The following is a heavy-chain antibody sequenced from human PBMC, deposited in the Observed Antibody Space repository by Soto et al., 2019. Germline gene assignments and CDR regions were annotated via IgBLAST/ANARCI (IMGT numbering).Heavy chain of an antibody. D-gene: IGHD3-9*01. Sequence: SETLSLTCTVSGGSISSGDYYWSWIRQPPGKGLEWIGYIYYSESTNYNPSLKSRVTISVDTSKNQLSLKLSSVTAADTAVYYCAGDGTYAIYHYYGLDVWGHETTVNV. CDR2: IYYSEST. CDR1: GGSISSGDYY. V-gene: IGHV4-61*08. CDR3: AGDGTYAIYHYYGLDV. J-gene: IGHJ6*01.